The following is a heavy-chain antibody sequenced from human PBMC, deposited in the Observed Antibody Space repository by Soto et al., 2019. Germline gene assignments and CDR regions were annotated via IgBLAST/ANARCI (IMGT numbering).Heavy chain of an antibody. D-gene: IGHD1-26*01. Sequence: QLQLQESGPGLVKPSETLSLTCTVYGGSISSSSYYWGWIRQPPGKGLEWIGSIYDSGSTYYNPSLKSRVTISVDTSKNQFSLKLSSVTAADTAVYYCASKPRWELRYSYYGMDVWGQGTTVTVSS. J-gene: IGHJ6*02. CDR1: GGSISSSSYY. CDR2: IYDSGST. CDR3: ASKPRWELRYSYYGMDV. V-gene: IGHV4-39*01.